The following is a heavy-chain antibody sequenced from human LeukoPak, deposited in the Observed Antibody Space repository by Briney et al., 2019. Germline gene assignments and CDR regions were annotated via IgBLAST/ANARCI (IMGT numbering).Heavy chain of an antibody. Sequence: GGSLRLSCAASGFTFSSSAMHWVRQAPGKGLEWVAVISYDGRNTYHADSVKGRFTISRDNPKNTLYLQVNSLRAEDTAVYFCARESVRGAFDYWGQGTLVTVSS. J-gene: IGHJ4*02. D-gene: IGHD3-10*01. CDR1: GFTFSSSA. V-gene: IGHV3-30*04. CDR2: ISYDGRNT. CDR3: ARESVRGAFDY.